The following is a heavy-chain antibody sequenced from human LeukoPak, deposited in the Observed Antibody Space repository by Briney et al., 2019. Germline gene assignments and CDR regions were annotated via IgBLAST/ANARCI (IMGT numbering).Heavy chain of an antibody. J-gene: IGHJ3*02. CDR3: ARGVYYDSSGYPDAFDI. Sequence: ASVKVSCKASGYTFTSYDINWVRQATGQGLEWMGWMNPNSGNTGYAQKFQGRVTMTRNTSISTAYMELSSLRSEDTAVYYCARGVYYDSSGYPDAFDICGQGTMVTVSA. CDR1: GYTFTSYD. D-gene: IGHD3-22*01. V-gene: IGHV1-8*01. CDR2: MNPNSGNT.